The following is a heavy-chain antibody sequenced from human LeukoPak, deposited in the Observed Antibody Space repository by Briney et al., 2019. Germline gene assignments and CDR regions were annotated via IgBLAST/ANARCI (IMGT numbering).Heavy chain of an antibody. J-gene: IGHJ3*02. D-gene: IGHD2-15*01. CDR3: ARYCSGGSCYFGLGAFDI. CDR2: IYYSGST. CDR1: GGSINSGSYY. V-gene: IGHV4-61*10. Sequence: PSETLSLTCTVSGGSINSGSYYWSWIRQPAGKGLEWIGYIYYSGSTNYNPSLKSRVTTSVDTSKNQFSLKLSSVTAADTAVYYCARYCSGGSCYFGLGAFDIWGQGTMVTVSS.